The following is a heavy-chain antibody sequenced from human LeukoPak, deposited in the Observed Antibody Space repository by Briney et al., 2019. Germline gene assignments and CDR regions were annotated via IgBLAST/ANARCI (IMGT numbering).Heavy chain of an antibody. Sequence: GGSLRLSCAASGFTFSSYAMNWVRQAPGKGLDWVAVISNDGSKKYYADSVKGRFTISRDNSKNTLSLQVSSLRAEDTAIYYCAKDRYSYAFEYSDSWGQGTLVTVSS. D-gene: IGHD5-18*01. CDR1: GFTFSSYA. CDR3: AKDRYSYAFEYSDS. CDR2: ISNDGSKK. J-gene: IGHJ4*02. V-gene: IGHV3-30*18.